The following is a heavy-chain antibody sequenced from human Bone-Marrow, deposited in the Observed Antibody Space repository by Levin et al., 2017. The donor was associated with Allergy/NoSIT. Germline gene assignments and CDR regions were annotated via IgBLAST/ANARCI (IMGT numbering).Heavy chain of an antibody. Sequence: SCTASGFTFGDYAMSWVRQAPGKGLEWVGFIRSKAYGGTTEYAASVKGRFTISRDDSKSIAYLQMNSLKTEDTAVYYCTRDQYNWNYYYYYYYYMDVWGKGTTVTVSS. J-gene: IGHJ6*03. CDR3: TRDQYNWNYYYYYYYYMDV. CDR1: GFTFGDYA. CDR2: IRSKAYGGTT. D-gene: IGHD1-7*01. V-gene: IGHV3-49*04.